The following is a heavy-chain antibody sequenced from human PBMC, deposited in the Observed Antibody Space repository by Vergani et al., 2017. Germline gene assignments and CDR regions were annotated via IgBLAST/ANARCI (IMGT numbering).Heavy chain of an antibody. CDR3: ARDSVGATFLDY. CDR1: GYTFTSYY. J-gene: IGHJ4*02. D-gene: IGHD1-26*01. CDR2: INPSGGST. V-gene: IGHV1-46*01. Sequence: QVQLVQSGAEVKKPGASVKVSCKASGYTFTSYYMHWVRQAPGQGLEWMGIINPSGGSTSYAQKFQGRVTMTRDTSTSRVYMELSSLRSEDTAVYYCARDSVGATFLDYWGQGTLVTVSS.